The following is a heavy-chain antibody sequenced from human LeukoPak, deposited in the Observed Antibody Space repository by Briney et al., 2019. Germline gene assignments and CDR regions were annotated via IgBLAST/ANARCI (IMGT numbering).Heavy chain of an antibody. D-gene: IGHD3-10*01. CDR2: IYYSGST. V-gene: IGHV4-39*01. J-gene: IGHJ4*02. Sequence: SETLSLTCTVSGGSISSSSYYWGWIRQPPGRGLEWIGSIYYSGSTYYNPSLKSRVTISVDTSKNQFSLKLSSVTASDTAVYYCARQGWFGELLSPLDYWGQGTLVTVSS. CDR1: GGSISSSSYY. CDR3: ARQGWFGELLSPLDY.